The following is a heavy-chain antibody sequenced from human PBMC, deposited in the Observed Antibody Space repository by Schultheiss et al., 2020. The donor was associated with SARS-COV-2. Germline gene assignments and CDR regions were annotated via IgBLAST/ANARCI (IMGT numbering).Heavy chain of an antibody. D-gene: IGHD1-26*01. V-gene: IGHV1-2*02. J-gene: IGHJ3*02. CDR1: GFTFSSYG. CDR2: INPNSGGT. CDR3: ARGYEFSGSYSDAFDI. Sequence: GGSLRLSCAASGFTFSSYGMHWVRQAPGQGLEWMGWINPNSGGTNDAQKFQGRVTMTRDTSISTAYMELSRLRSDDTAVYYCARGYEFSGSYSDAFDIWGQGTMVTVSS.